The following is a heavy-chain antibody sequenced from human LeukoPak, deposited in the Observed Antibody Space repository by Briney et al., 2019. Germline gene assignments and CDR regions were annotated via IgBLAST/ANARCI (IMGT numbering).Heavy chain of an antibody. D-gene: IGHD2-21*01. J-gene: IGHJ4*02. CDR2: IIPIFGTA. CDR1: GGTSSSYA. V-gene: IGHV1-69*01. Sequence: SVKVSCKASGGTSSSYAISWVRQAPGQGLEWMGGIIPIFGTANYAQKFQGRVTITADESTSTAYMELSSLRSEDTAVYYCAREAPYCGGDCYSHFDYWGQGTLVTVSS. CDR3: AREAPYCGGDCYSHFDY.